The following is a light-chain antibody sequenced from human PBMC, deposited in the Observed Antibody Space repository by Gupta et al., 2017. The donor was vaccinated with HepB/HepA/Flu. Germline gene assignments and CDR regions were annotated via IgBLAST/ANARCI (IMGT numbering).Light chain of an antibody. CDR1: QGISSY. CDR3: QQVNTYPLT. Sequence: DIQLTQSPSFLSASVGDRVTITCRASQGISSYLAWYQQRPGKALNLLIYAASTLQSGVPSRFSGSGSGTEFSLSISSLQPEDFATYYCQQVNTYPLTFGQGTKVEIK. J-gene: IGKJ1*01. V-gene: IGKV1-9*01. CDR2: AAS.